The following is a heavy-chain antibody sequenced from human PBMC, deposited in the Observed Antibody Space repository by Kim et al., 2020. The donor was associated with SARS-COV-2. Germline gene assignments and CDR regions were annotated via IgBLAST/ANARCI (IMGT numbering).Heavy chain of an antibody. V-gene: IGHV3-30*18. D-gene: IGHD6-25*01. CDR1: GFTFSSYG. CDR2: ISYDGSSK. Sequence: GGSLRLSCAASGFTFSSYGMHWVRQAPGKGLEWVAVISYDGSSKYYADSVKGRFTISRDNSKNTLYLQMNSLRAEDTAVYYCAKDISTIGSGYCSDYGM. CDR3: AKDISTIGSGYCSDYGM. J-gene: IGHJ6*01.